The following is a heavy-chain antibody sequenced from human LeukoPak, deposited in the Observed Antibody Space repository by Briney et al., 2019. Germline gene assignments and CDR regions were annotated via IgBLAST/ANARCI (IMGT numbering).Heavy chain of an antibody. J-gene: IGHJ4*02. Sequence: PGGSLRLSCAASGFTFSSYAMSWVRQAPGKGLEWVSAISGSGGSTYYADSVKGRFTISRDNSKNTLYLQMNSLRAEDTAVYYCANQPYIVTGYYSYWGQGTLVTVSS. V-gene: IGHV3-23*01. CDR2: ISGSGGST. D-gene: IGHD3-9*01. CDR3: ANQPYIVTGYYSY. CDR1: GFTFSSYA.